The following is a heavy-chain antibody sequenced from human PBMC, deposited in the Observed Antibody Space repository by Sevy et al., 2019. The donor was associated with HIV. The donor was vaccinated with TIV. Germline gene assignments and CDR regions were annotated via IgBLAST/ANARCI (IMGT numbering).Heavy chain of an antibody. Sequence: GGSLRLSCAASGFTFDDYAMHWVRQTPGKGRDWVSGISWNSGTIAYAESVKGRFTISRDNAKNYLYLQMNSLRAEDTALYYCVKVIYDRGVVVSALDFWGQGTLVTVSS. D-gene: IGHD2-21*01. J-gene: IGHJ4*02. CDR3: VKVIYDRGVVVSALDF. CDR2: ISWNSGTI. CDR1: GFTFDDYA. V-gene: IGHV3-9*01.